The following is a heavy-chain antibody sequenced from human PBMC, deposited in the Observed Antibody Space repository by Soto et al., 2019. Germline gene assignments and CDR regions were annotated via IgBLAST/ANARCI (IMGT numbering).Heavy chain of an antibody. CDR1: GFTFSSYS. CDR3: AREGHYYDSSGYPGEEAFDI. J-gene: IGHJ3*02. CDR2: ISSSSSYI. D-gene: IGHD3-22*01. V-gene: IGHV3-21*01. Sequence: LRLSCAASGFTFSSYSMNWVRQAPGKGLEWVSSISSSSSYIYYADSVKGRFTISRDNAKNSLYLQMNSLRAEDTAVYYCAREGHYYDSSGYPGEEAFDIWGQGTMVTVSS.